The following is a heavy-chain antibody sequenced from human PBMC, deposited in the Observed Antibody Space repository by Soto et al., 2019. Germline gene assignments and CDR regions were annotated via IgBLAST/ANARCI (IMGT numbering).Heavy chain of an antibody. J-gene: IGHJ4*01. CDR1: GGYFSGYY. CDR3: GSYSTDF. CDR2: INHSGST. D-gene: IGHD3-10*01. Sequence: SETLSLTCAVYGGYFSGYYCSWIRQPPGKGLEWIGEINHSGSTNYNPSLKSRVTISVDTSKNQFSLKIEDTAVYYCYHYDSGSYSTDFWGRGTLVTVSS. V-gene: IGHV4-34*01.